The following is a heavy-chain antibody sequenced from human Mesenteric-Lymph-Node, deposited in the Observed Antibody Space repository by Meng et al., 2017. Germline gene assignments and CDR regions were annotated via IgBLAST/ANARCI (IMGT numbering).Heavy chain of an antibody. CDR2: IIPIFGTA. V-gene: IGHV1-69*13. J-gene: IGHJ6*02. Sequence: SVKVSCKASGGTFSSYAISWVRQAPGQGLEWMGGIIPIFGTANYVQKFQGRVTITADESTSTAYMELSSLRSEDTAVYYCAIHWGDIVVVPAATPKYYYYYGMDVWGQGTTVTVSS. CDR3: AIHWGDIVVVPAATPKYYYYYGMDV. CDR1: GGTFSSYA. D-gene: IGHD2-2*01.